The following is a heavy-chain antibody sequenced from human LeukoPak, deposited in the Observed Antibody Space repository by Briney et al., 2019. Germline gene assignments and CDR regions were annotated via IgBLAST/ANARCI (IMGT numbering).Heavy chain of an antibody. Sequence: GGSLRLSCAASGFTFSNYAMNWVRQAPGKGLEWVSSISSSGSYMYYADSLKGRSTISRDNAKNSLYLQMNSLRAEDTAVYYCAREYFRFDYWGQGTLVTVSS. J-gene: IGHJ4*02. V-gene: IGHV3-21*01. CDR2: ISSSGSYM. CDR3: AREYFRFDY. D-gene: IGHD2/OR15-2a*01. CDR1: GFTFSNYA.